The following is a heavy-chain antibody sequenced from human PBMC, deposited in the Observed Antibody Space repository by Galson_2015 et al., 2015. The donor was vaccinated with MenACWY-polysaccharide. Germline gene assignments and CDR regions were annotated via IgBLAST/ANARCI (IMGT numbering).Heavy chain of an antibody. D-gene: IGHD2-8*01. CDR3: ARGVGYCTNGVCLRGIDY. CDR1: GYTFTSYD. CDR2: MNPNSGNT. Sequence: SVKASCKASGYTFTSYDINWVRQATGQGLEWMGWMNPNSGNTGYAQKFQGRVTMTRNTSISTAYMELSSLRSEDTAVYYCARGVGYCTNGVCLRGIDYWGQGTLVTVSS. J-gene: IGHJ4*02. V-gene: IGHV1-8*01.